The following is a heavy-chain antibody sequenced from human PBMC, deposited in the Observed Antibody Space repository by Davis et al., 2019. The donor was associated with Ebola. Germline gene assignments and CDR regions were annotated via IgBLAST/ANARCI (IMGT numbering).Heavy chain of an antibody. CDR3: ARDLKPASAGGVPSDQFDY. D-gene: IGHD2-8*02. J-gene: IGHJ4*02. CDR1: GFTFSNAW. CDR2: IKHDESQR. V-gene: IGHV3-7*01. Sequence: GESLKISCAASGFTFSNAWMNWVRQAPGKGLEWVANIKHDESQRYYADSVKGRFYISRDNSKNSLYLQMNSLRAEDTAVYYCARDLKPASAGGVPSDQFDYWGPGNPGHRLL.